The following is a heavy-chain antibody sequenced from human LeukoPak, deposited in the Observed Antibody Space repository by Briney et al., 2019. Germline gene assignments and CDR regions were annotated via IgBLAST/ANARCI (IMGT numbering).Heavy chain of an antibody. CDR1: GFTFSNHW. J-gene: IGHJ4*02. CDR2: VNKDGGYT. V-gene: IGHV3-74*01. Sequence: PAGSLRLSCAASGFTFSNHWMHWVRQAPGKGLVWVSRVNKDGGYTNYADSVKGRFTISRDNAKNTVYLQMLSLRAGDTAVYYCVRDGDDFNFDYWGQGSLVTISS. CDR3: VRDGDDFNFDY. D-gene: IGHD5-24*01.